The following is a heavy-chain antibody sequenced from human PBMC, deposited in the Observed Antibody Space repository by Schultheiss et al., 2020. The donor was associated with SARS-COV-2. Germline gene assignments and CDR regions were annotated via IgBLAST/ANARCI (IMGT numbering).Heavy chain of an antibody. V-gene: IGHV3-13*01. CDR1: GFTFSSYG. J-gene: IGHJ4*02. Sequence: GESLKISCAASGFTFSSYGMHWVRQATGKGLEWVSAIGTAGDTYYPGSVKGRFTISRENAKNSLYLQMNSLRAGDTAVYYCARGVVVAAVDYWGQGTLVTVSS. D-gene: IGHD2-15*01. CDR2: IGTAGDT. CDR3: ARGVVVAAVDY.